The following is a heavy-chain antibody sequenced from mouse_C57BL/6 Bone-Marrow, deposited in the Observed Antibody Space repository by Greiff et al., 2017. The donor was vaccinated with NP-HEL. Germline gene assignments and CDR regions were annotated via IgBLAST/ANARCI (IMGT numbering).Heavy chain of an antibody. D-gene: IGHD1-1*01. Sequence: VQLQESGAELAKPGASVKLSCKASGYTFTSYWMHWVKQRPGQGLEWIGYINPSSGYTKYNQKFKDKATLTADKSSRTAYMQLSSLTYEDSAVYYCARRNYYGSSSYYCDDWGQGTTLTVSS. CDR1: GYTFTSYW. CDR2: INPSSGYT. CDR3: ARRNYYGSSSYYCDD. V-gene: IGHV1-7*01. J-gene: IGHJ2*01.